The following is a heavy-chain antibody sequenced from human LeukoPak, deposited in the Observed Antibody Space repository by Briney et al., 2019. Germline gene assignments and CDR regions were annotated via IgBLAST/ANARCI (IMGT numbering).Heavy chain of an antibody. Sequence: GGSLRLSCAASGFTFSSYAMSWVRQAPGKGLEWVSAISGSGGSTYYADSVKGRFTISRDNSKNTLYLQMNSLRDEDTAVYYCAKDGGYSGYDPSFDYWGQGTLVTVSS. D-gene: IGHD5-12*01. V-gene: IGHV3-23*01. CDR3: AKDGGYSGYDPSFDY. CDR2: ISGSGGST. CDR1: GFTFSSYA. J-gene: IGHJ4*02.